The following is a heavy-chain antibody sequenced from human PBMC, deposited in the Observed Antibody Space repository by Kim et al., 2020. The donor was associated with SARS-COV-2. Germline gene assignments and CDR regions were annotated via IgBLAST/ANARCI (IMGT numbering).Heavy chain of an antibody. D-gene: IGHD3-22*01. V-gene: IGHV3-74*01. CDR3: ARDRNRYYYYDSSGSAF. J-gene: IGHJ4*02. CDR1: GFTFSSYW. CDR2: INSDGSST. Sequence: GGSLRLSCAASGFTFSSYWMHWVRQAPGKGLVWVSRINSDGSSTSYADSVKGRFTISRDNAKNTLYLQMNSLRAEDTAVYYCARDRNRYYYYDSSGSAFGGQGTLVTVSS.